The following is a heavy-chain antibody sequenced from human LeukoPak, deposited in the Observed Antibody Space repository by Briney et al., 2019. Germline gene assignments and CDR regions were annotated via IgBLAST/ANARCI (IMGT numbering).Heavy chain of an antibody. Sequence: GGSLRLSCAASGFTFSSYWMHWVRQAPGKGLEWVSYISSSGSTIYYADSVKGRFTMSRDNAKNSLYLQMNSLRAEDTAVYYCARDVGFGGYSRGIFDYWGQGTLVTVSS. D-gene: IGHD3-10*01. CDR2: ISSSGSTI. V-gene: IGHV3-48*04. J-gene: IGHJ4*02. CDR3: ARDVGFGGYSRGIFDY. CDR1: GFTFSSYW.